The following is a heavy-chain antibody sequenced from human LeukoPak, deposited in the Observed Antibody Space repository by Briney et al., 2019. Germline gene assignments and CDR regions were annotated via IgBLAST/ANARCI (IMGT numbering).Heavy chain of an antibody. J-gene: IGHJ4*02. CDR3: ARQNDFWRGYYDY. V-gene: IGHV3-48*01. Sequence: PGGSLRLSCEASGFTFSSYSMNWVRQAPGKGLEWISYISRSSSTVHYADSVKGRFTISRDNVKNSLHLQLNSLRAEDTAMYYCARQNDFWRGYYDYWGQGILVSVSS. CDR1: GFTFSSYS. CDR2: ISRSSSTV. D-gene: IGHD3-3*01.